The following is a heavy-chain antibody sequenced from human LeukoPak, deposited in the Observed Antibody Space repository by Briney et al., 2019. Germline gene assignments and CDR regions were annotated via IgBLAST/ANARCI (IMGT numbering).Heavy chain of an antibody. CDR3: ARDIAALSSYYYGMDV. CDR2: ISYDGSNK. CDR1: GFTFSSYA. V-gene: IGHV3-30-3*01. Sequence: PGGSLRLSCAASGFTFSSYAMHWVRQAPGKGLEWVAVISYDGSNKYYADSVKGRFTISRDNSKNTLYLQMNSLRAEDTAVYYCARDIAALSSYYYGMDVWGQGTTVTVSS. D-gene: IGHD6-13*01. J-gene: IGHJ6*02.